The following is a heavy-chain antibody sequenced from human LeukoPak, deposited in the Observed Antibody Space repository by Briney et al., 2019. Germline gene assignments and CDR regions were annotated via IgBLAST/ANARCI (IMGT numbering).Heavy chain of an antibody. CDR1: GGSTSSSSYY. J-gene: IGHJ2*01. V-gene: IGHV4-39*01. CDR2: IYYSGST. Sequence: SETLSLTCTVSGGSTSSSSYYWGWIRQPPGKGLEWIGSIYYSGSTYYNPSLKSRVTISVDTSKNQFSLKLSSVTAADTAVYYCARLSSSSWYYPHWYFDLWGRSTLVTVSS. CDR3: ARLSSSSWYYPHWYFDL. D-gene: IGHD6-13*01.